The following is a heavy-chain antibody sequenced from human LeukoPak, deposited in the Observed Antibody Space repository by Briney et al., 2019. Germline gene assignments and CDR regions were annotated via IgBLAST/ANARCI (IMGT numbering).Heavy chain of an antibody. J-gene: IGHJ4*02. CDR2: IYYSGST. Sequence: SETLSLTCTVSGGSISSSSYYWGWIRQPPGKGLEWIGSIYYSGSTYYNPSLKSRVTISVDTSKNQLSLKLSSVTAADTAVYYCARRRGWLDYWGQGTLVTVSS. V-gene: IGHV4-39*01. CDR3: ARRRGWLDY. CDR1: GGSISSSSYY.